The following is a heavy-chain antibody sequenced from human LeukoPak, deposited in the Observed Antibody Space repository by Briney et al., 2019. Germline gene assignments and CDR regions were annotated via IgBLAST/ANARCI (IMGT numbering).Heavy chain of an antibody. Sequence: GGSLRLSCAASGFTFSSYWMSWVRQAPGKGLEWVANINHDGSEIYYVDSVEGRFTISRDNAKNSLYLQMNSLRADDAAVYYCATSSSPRGGMDVWGKGTTVTVSS. CDR1: GFTFSSYW. CDR2: INHDGSEI. CDR3: ATSSSPRGGMDV. V-gene: IGHV3-7*03. D-gene: IGHD6-13*01. J-gene: IGHJ6*04.